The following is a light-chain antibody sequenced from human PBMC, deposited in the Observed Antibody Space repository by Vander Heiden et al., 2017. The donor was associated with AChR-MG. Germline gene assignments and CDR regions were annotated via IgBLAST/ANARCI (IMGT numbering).Light chain of an antibody. V-gene: IGKV3-11*01. CDR1: QSGSSY. CDR3: QQRSSWPAFT. CDR2: DAP. Sequence: EIFFTPSPATLSFSPGERATLSCSASQSGSSYLAAYQQQPGQAPRRLIYDAPNRATGIPARCSGSGAGTDFTLTIISLEPEDFAVDYCQQRSSWPAFTFGPGTKVDIK. J-gene: IGKJ3*01.